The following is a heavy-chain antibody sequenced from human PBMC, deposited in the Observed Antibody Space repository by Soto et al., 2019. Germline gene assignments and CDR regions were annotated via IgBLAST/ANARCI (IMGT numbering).Heavy chain of an antibody. Sequence: ASVKVSCKASGYTFTSYGISWVRQAPGQGLEWMGWISAYNGNTNYAQKLQGRVTMTTDTSTSTAYMELRSLRSDDTAVYYCARKTGDFNDITMVRGYGMDVWGQGTTVTVSS. CDR1: GYTFTSYG. D-gene: IGHD3-10*01. J-gene: IGHJ6*02. CDR2: ISAYNGNT. CDR3: ARKTGDFNDITMVRGYGMDV. V-gene: IGHV1-18*01.